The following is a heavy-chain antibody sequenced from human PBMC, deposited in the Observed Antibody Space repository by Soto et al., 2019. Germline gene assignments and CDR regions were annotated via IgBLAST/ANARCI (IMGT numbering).Heavy chain of an antibody. V-gene: IGHV4-31*03. CDR3: ARDGPYYDFWSGHDAFDI. CDR1: GGSISSGGYY. CDR2: IYYSGST. D-gene: IGHD3-3*01. Sequence: SETLSLTCTVSGGSISSGGYYWSWIRQHPGKGLEWIGYIYYSGSTYYNPSLKSRVTISVDTSKNQFSLKLSSVTAADTAVYYCARDGPYYDFWSGHDAFDIWGQGTMVTVSS. J-gene: IGHJ3*02.